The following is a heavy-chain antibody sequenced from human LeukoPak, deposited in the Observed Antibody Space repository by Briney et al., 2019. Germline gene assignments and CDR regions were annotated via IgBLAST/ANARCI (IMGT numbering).Heavy chain of an antibody. CDR2: IKSKTDGGTT. Sequence: GGSLRLSCAASGFTFSNAWMSWVRQAPGKGLERVGRIKSKTDGGTTDYAASVKGRFTISRDDSKNTLYLQMNSLKTEDTAVYYCTTVGDFTYYDYVWGSYRYRDYWGQGTLVTVSS. D-gene: IGHD3-16*02. J-gene: IGHJ4*02. V-gene: IGHV3-15*01. CDR1: GFTFSNAW. CDR3: TTVGDFTYYDYVWGSYRYRDY.